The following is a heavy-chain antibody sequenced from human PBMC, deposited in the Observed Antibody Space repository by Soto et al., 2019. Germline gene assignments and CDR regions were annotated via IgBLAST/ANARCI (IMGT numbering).Heavy chain of an antibody. V-gene: IGHV3-21*01. Sequence: EVQLVESGGGLVKPGGSLRLSCAASGFTFSSYSMNWVRQAPGKGLEWVSSISSSSSYIYYADSVKGRFTISRDNAKNSLYLQMNSLRAEDTAVYYCAVLSSGSYYVARDYWGQGTLVTVSS. J-gene: IGHJ4*02. CDR3: AVLSSGSYYVARDY. D-gene: IGHD3-10*01. CDR2: ISSSSSYI. CDR1: GFTFSSYS.